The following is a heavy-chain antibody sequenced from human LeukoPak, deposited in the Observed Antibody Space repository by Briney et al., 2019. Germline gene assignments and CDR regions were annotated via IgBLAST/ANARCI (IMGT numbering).Heavy chain of an antibody. CDR2: IYTSGST. D-gene: IGHD4-23*01. Sequence: SQTLSLTCTVSGGSISSGSYYWSWIRQPAGKGLEWIGRIYTSGSTNYNPSLKSRVTISVDTSKNQFSLKLSSVTAADTAVYCCARDGATVVTPDYNWFDPWGQGTLVTVSS. CDR3: ARDGATVVTPDYNWFDP. J-gene: IGHJ5*02. CDR1: GGSISSGSYY. V-gene: IGHV4-61*02.